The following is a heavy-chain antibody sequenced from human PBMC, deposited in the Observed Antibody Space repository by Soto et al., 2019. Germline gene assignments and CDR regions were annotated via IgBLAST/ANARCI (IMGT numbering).Heavy chain of an antibody. D-gene: IGHD2-2*02. CDR3: AREYQLLYTITYGMDV. CDR1: GFPFSSYW. V-gene: IGHV3-74*01. CDR2: INSDGSST. J-gene: IGHJ6*02. Sequence: GGSLRLSCAASGFPFSSYWMHWVRQAPGKGLVWVSRINSDGSSTSYADSVKGRFTISRDNAKNTLYLQMNSLRAEDTAVYYCAREYQLLYTITYGMDVWGQGTTVTVSS.